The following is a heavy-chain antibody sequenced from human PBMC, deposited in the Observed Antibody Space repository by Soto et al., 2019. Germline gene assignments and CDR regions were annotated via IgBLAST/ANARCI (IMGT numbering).Heavy chain of an antibody. D-gene: IGHD2-15*01. CDR1: GYTFTTYA. V-gene: IGHV1-3*01. CDR2: INVGNGYT. Sequence: GASVKVSCKASGYTFTTYAMHWVRQAPGQRLEWMGWINVGNGYTKYSQKFQGRVTITRDTSASTAYMELSSLRSEDTAVYYCARDVYGGGSSYWFDPWGQGTLVTVSS. J-gene: IGHJ5*02. CDR3: ARDVYGGGSSYWFDP.